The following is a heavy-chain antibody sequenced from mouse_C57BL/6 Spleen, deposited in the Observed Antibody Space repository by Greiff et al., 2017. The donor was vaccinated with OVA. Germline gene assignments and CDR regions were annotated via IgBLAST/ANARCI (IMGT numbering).Heavy chain of an antibody. D-gene: IGHD2-10*02. Sequence: EVQLQQSGPELVKPGASVKISCKASGYSFTDYNMNWVKQSNGKSLEWIGVINPNYGTTSYNQKFKGKATLTVDKSTSTAYMQLNSLTSEDSAVYYCARKGVYGKDYAMDYWGQGTSVTVSS. J-gene: IGHJ4*01. V-gene: IGHV1-39*01. CDR2: INPNYGTT. CDR1: GYSFTDYN. CDR3: ARKGVYGKDYAMDY.